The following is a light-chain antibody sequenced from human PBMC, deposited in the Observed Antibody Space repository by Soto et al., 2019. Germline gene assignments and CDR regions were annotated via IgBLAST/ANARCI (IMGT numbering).Light chain of an antibody. CDR1: QSINIW. CDR3: QQYYSFPLT. CDR2: KAS. V-gene: IGKV1-5*03. Sequence: DIQMTQSPSTQSASVGDRVTITCRASQSINIWLAWYQQKPGKAPKSLISKASNLESGVPSRFSGSGSGTEFTLTISSLQPDDFASYYCQQYYSFPLTFGGGTKVEIK. J-gene: IGKJ4*01.